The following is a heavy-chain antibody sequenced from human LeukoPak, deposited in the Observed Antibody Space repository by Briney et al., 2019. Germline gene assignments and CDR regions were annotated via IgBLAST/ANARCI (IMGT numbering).Heavy chain of an antibody. CDR1: GFTFDDYA. CDR3: AKDSGVGGYSYGSRGMDV. CDR2: ISWNSGSI. Sequence: GRSLRLSCAASGFTFDDYAMHWVRQAPGKGLEWVSGISWNSGSIGYADSVKGRFTISRDNAKNSLYLQMNSLRAEDTALYYCAKDSGVGGYSYGSRGMDVWGQGTTVTVSS. J-gene: IGHJ6*02. V-gene: IGHV3-9*01. D-gene: IGHD5-18*01.